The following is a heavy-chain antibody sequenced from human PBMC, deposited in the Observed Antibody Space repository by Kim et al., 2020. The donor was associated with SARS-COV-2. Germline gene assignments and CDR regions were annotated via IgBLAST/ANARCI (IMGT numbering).Heavy chain of an antibody. D-gene: IGHD4-17*01. CDR1: GFTFSSYS. V-gene: IGHV3-21*01. Sequence: GGSLRLSCAASGFTFSSYSMNWVRQAPGKGLEWVSSISSSSSYIYYADSVKGRFTISRDNAKNSVYLQMNSLRAEDTAAYYCARGRLHYYGDYPTPFDYWGQGTLVTVSS. CDR3: ARGRLHYYGDYPTPFDY. J-gene: IGHJ4*02. CDR2: ISSSSSYI.